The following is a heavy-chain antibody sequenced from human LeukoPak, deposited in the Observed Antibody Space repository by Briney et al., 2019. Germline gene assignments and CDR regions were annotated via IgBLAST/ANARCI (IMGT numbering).Heavy chain of an antibody. CDR2: INPNSGGT. CDR3: ASATTYCGADCYPLDAFDI. D-gene: IGHD2-21*02. CDR1: GYTFTGYY. Sequence: ASVKVSCKAYGYTFTGYYMHWVRQAPGQGLEWMGWINPNSGGTNYAQKFQGRVTKTRDTSISTAYMELSRLRSDDTAVYYCASATTYCGADCYPLDAFDIWGQGTMATVSS. J-gene: IGHJ3*02. V-gene: IGHV1-2*02.